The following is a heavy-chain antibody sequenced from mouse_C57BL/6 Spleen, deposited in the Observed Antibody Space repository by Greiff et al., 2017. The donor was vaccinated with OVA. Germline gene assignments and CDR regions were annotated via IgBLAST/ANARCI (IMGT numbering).Heavy chain of an antibody. J-gene: IGHJ1*03. Sequence: QVQLQQSGAELVRPGASVTLSCKASGYTFTDYEMHWVKQTPVHGLEWIGAIDPETGGTAYNQKFKGKAILTADKSSSTAYMELRSLTSEDSAVYYCTGVEELRSYWYVDVWGTGTTVTVSS. D-gene: IGHD1-1*01. CDR3: TGVEELRSYWYVDV. CDR1: GYTFTDYE. V-gene: IGHV1-15*01. CDR2: IDPETGGT.